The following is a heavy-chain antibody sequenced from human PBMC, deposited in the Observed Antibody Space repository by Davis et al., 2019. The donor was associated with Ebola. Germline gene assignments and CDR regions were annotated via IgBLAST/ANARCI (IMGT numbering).Heavy chain of an antibody. Sequence: GESLKISCAASGFTFSYGMHWVRQAPGKGLEWVAVISYDGSDKYYADSVKGRFTISRDNSKNTLYLQMNSLRAEDTAVYYCAGAGTYSSSSPLCYWGQGTLVTVSS. V-gene: IGHV3-30*03. CDR1: GFTFSYG. D-gene: IGHD6-6*01. CDR3: AGAGTYSSSSPLCY. J-gene: IGHJ4*02. CDR2: ISYDGSDK.